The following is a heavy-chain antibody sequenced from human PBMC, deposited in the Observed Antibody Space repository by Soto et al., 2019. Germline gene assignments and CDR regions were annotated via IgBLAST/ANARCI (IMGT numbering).Heavy chain of an antibody. Sequence: PSETLSLTSTVSGSSIRISSYYRGWIRQPPGKGLEWIGSIYYSGSTYYNPSLKSRVTISVDTSKNQFSLKLSSVTAADTAVYYCARRGLDYDILTGWAQDAFDIWGQGIMVT. CDR2: IYYSGST. V-gene: IGHV4-39*01. CDR3: ARRGLDYDILTGWAQDAFDI. CDR1: GSSIRISSYY. J-gene: IGHJ3*02. D-gene: IGHD3-9*01.